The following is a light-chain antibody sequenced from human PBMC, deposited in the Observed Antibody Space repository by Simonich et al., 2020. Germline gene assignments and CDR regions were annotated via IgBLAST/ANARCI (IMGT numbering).Light chain of an antibody. CDR3: MIWHSSAVV. Sequence: QAVLTQPASLSASPGASASLTCTLRSGINVGTYRIYWYQQKPGSPPQYLLRYKSDSDKQQVSGVPSRFSGSKDASVNAGILLISGLQSEDEADYYCMIWHSSAVVFGGGTKLTVL. CDR2: YKSDSDK. CDR1: SGINVGTYR. V-gene: IGLV5-45*01. J-gene: IGLJ2*01.